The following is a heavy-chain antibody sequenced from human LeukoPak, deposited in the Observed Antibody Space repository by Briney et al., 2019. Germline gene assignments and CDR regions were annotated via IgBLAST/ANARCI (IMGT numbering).Heavy chain of an antibody. CDR2: ISAYNGNT. CDR3: ARDSYVVATLRHFDY. CDR1: GYTFTSYY. D-gene: IGHD5-12*01. J-gene: IGHJ4*02. V-gene: IGHV1-18*04. Sequence: ASVKVSCKASGYTFTSYYIHWLRQAPGQGLEWMGWISAYNGNTNYAQKLQGRVTMTTDTSTSTAYMELRSLRSDDTAVYYCARDSYVVATLRHFDYWGQGTLVTVSS.